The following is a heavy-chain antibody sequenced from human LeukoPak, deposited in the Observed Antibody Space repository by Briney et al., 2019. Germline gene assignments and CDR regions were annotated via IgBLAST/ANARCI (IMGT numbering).Heavy chain of an antibody. CDR2: IYTSGST. CDR3: ARMASSGYYRIYYFDY. Sequence: SETLSLTCTVSGGSISTSNYYWSWIRQPAGKGLEWIGRIYTSGSTNYNPSLKSRVTMSVDTSKNQFSLKLSSVTAADTAVYYCARMASSGYYRIYYFDYWGQGTLVTVSS. D-gene: IGHD3-22*01. J-gene: IGHJ4*02. CDR1: GGSISTSNYY. V-gene: IGHV4-61*02.